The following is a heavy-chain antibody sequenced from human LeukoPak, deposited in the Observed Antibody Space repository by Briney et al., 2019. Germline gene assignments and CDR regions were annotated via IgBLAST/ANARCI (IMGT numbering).Heavy chain of an antibody. CDR3: STLIAVAIDLAY. Sequence: SVKVSCKASRGTFSSYTIAWVRQAPGQGLEWMGGIIPIFGTANYARKFQGRVTITADESTSTAYMELSSLRSEDTAVYYCSTLIAVAIDLAYWGQGTLVTVSS. CDR1: RGTFSSYT. D-gene: IGHD6-19*01. CDR2: IIPIFGTA. J-gene: IGHJ4*02. V-gene: IGHV1-69*13.